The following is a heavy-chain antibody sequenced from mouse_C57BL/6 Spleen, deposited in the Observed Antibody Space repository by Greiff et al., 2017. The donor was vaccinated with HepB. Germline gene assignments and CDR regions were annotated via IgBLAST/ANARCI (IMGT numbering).Heavy chain of an antibody. CDR2: ISYDGSN. J-gene: IGHJ2*01. CDR1: GYSITSGYY. D-gene: IGHD3-2*02. Sequence: EVKLVESGPGLVKPSQSLSLTCSVTGYSITSGYYWNWIRQFPGNKLEWMGYISYDGSNNYNPSLKNRISITRDTSKNQFFLKLNSVTTEDTATYYCARRDSSGLFDYWGQGTTLTVSS. V-gene: IGHV3-6*01. CDR3: ARRDSSGLFDY.